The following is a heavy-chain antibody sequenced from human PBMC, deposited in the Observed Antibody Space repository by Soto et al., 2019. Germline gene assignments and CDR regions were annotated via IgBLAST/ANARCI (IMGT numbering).Heavy chain of an antibody. D-gene: IGHD6-6*01. CDR1: GYSISSGYY. Sequence: PSETLSLTCAVSGYSISSGYYWGWIRQPPGKGLEWIGSIYHSGSTYYNPSLKSRVTISVDTSKNQFSLKLSSVTAADTAVYYCARAESSSRTGFDYWGQGTLVTVSS. CDR3: ARAESSSRTGFDY. CDR2: IYHSGST. V-gene: IGHV4-38-2*01. J-gene: IGHJ4*02.